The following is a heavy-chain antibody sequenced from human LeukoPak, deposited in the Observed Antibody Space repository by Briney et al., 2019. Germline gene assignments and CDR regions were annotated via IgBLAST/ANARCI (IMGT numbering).Heavy chain of an antibody. V-gene: IGHV4-59*11. Sequence: SETLSLTCVVSGDSFSSHYWTWIRQSPGKGLEWIGYISYIGSTNYNPSLKSRVTISIDTSENQFSLKLRSVTAADTAVYYCARDLVTVTKGFDIWGQGTMVSVSS. D-gene: IGHD4-17*01. CDR3: ARDLVTVTKGFDI. CDR2: ISYIGST. J-gene: IGHJ3*02. CDR1: GDSFSSHY.